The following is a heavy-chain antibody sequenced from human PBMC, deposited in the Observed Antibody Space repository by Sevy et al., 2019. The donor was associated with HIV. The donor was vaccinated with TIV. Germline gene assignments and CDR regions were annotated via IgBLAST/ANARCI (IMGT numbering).Heavy chain of an antibody. D-gene: IGHD1-20*01. V-gene: IGHV1-18*01. CDR2: ISAYNGNT. J-gene: IGHJ4*02. CDR3: ARSFRLTGTTPCDY. Sequence: ASVKVSCKASGYTFTSYGISWVRQAPGQGLEWMGWISAYNGNTNYAQKLQGRVTMTTDTSTRTAYMELRSLRSDDTAVYYCARSFRLTGTTPCDYWGQGTLVTVSS. CDR1: GYTFTSYG.